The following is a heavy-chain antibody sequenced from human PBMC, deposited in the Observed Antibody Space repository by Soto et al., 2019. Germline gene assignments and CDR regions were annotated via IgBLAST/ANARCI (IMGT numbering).Heavy chain of an antibody. Sequence: EVQLVETGGGLIQPGGSLRLSCLASGFSVTTNYIIWVRQPPGKGLEWVSTTFTGGSTHYADSGKGRFSISRDNSKNTVYLQMNNLRVEDTAVYYCAKKPPGSILGWGFGMDVWGQGTTVSVSS. J-gene: IGHJ6*02. CDR2: TFTGGST. CDR3: AKKPPGSILGWGFGMDV. V-gene: IGHV3-53*02. D-gene: IGHD7-27*01. CDR1: GFSVTTNY.